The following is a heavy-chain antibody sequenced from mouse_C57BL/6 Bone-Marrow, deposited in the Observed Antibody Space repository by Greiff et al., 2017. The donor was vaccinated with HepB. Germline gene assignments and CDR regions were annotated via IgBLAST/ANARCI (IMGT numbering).Heavy chain of an antibody. CDR3: ARTYYYGRGYFDV. Sequence: QVQLKESGAELARPGASVKLSCKASGYTFTSYGISWVKQRTGQGLEWIGEIYPRSGNTYYNEKFKGKATLTADKSSSTAYMELRSLTSEDSAVYFCARTYYYGRGYFDVWGTGTTITVSS. J-gene: IGHJ1*03. D-gene: IGHD1-1*01. V-gene: IGHV1-81*01. CDR1: GYTFTSYG. CDR2: IYPRSGNT.